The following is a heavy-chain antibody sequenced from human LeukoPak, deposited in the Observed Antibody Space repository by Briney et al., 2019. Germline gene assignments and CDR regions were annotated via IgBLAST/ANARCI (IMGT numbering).Heavy chain of an antibody. CDR1: GFTFTNAW. V-gene: IGHV3-15*01. CDR3: TTDLGTYYHGSQRLIPIDY. Sequence: NPGGSLRLSCVDSGFTFTNAWMGWVRQVPGKGLEWIGRIKSKTDGETTNYAEPVRGRFTISRDDSKSAVYLQMNSLKIEDTAVYYCTTDLGTYYHGSQRLIPIDYWGQGTLVTVSS. CDR2: IKSKTDGETT. D-gene: IGHD3-10*01. J-gene: IGHJ4*02.